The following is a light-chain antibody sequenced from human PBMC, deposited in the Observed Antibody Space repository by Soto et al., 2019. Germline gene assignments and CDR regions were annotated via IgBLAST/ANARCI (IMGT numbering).Light chain of an antibody. CDR2: DAS. V-gene: IGKV1-12*01. J-gene: IGKJ4*01. CDR3: QQANSSPLT. CDR1: QGISSR. Sequence: GARGTITFSPWQGISSRLAWYQQKPGKAPKLLIYDASSLESGVPSRFSGSGSGTDFTLTISSLQPEDFATYYCQQANSSPLTFGRGTKVDIK.